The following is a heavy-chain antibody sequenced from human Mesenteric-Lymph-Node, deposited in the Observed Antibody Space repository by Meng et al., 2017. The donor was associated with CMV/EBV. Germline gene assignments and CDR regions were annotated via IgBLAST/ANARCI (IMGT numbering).Heavy chain of an antibody. D-gene: IGHD3-22*01. J-gene: IGHJ4*02. V-gene: IGHV4-39*01. Sequence: LRASGPRLVKPSATLSLSRIVAGDSISNCTDYWTLIRQPPGQGLEWIGSVHHSGTTSYNPSLKGRLTLSVDTSANLCSLRLSTVPAADTATYYCARRGNYDSDYSEYWGQGTLVTVSS. CDR1: GDSISNCTDY. CDR2: VHHSGTT. CDR3: ARRGNYDSDYSEY.